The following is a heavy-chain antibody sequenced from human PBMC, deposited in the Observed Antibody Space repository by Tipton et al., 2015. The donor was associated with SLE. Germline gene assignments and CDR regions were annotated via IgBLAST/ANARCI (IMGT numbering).Heavy chain of an antibody. J-gene: IGHJ3*01. CDR3: ARLGGSGTAFEV. Sequence: TLSLTCSVSGYSIRSGYYWGWIRQPPGKGLEWIGSIYKSGSTYYKPSLRSRVTISVDTSKNQCSLNLTSVTASDTAVDYCARLGGSGTAFEVWGQGTLVTVSA. D-gene: IGHD3-10*01. V-gene: IGHV4-38-2*02. CDR1: GYSIRSGYY. CDR2: IYKSGST.